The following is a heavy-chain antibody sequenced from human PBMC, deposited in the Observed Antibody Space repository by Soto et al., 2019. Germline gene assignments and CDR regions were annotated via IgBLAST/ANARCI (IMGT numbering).Heavy chain of an antibody. CDR1: GGSISSGGYS. J-gene: IGHJ6*02. CDR2: IYYSGSP. CDR3: ASVNYDYGMDV. V-gene: IGHV4-30-4*01. Sequence: PSETLSLTCTVSGGSISSGGYSWSWIRQPPGKGLEWIGYIYYSGSPYYNPSLKSRVTISVDTSRNQFSLKLSSVTAADTAVYYCASVNYDYGMDVWGQGTTVTVSS.